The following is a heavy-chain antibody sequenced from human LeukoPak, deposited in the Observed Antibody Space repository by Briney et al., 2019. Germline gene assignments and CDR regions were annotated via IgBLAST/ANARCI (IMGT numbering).Heavy chain of an antibody. D-gene: IGHD5-24*01. CDR2: INPDGGNT. CDR1: GYTLTELS. J-gene: IGHJ3*02. V-gene: IGHV1-46*01. CDR3: ARIRDGYNDAYDI. Sequence: ASVKVSCEVSGYTLTELSMHWVRQAPGQVLEWMGLINPDGGNTNYAQNFQDRLTLTRDTSTSTVYMELSSLRSEDTAIYYCARIRDGYNDAYDIWGQGTVVTVPS.